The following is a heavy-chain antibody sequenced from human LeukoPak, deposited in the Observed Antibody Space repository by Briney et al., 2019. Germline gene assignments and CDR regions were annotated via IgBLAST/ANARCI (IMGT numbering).Heavy chain of an antibody. CDR2: INHSGNT. D-gene: IGHD6-13*01. V-gene: IGHV4-34*01. J-gene: IGHJ5*02. CDR3: ARLYIGGHSRSTNYSWFDP. CDR1: GGSFTGYY. Sequence: SETLSLSCAVYGGSFTGYYRSWIRQPPGKGLEWIWEINHSGNTNYNPSIKSRVAISVNKSKNQSSLNMTSVTSTDTAMYHCARLYIGGHSRSTNYSWFDPWGPGTLGTLSS.